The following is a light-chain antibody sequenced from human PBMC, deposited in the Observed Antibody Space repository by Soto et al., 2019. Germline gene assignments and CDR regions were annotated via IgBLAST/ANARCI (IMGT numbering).Light chain of an antibody. V-gene: IGKV3D-15*01. CDR2: DAS. J-gene: IGKJ1*01. CDR1: QSVSSS. Sequence: EMVLAQSPATLSLSSGARATLSCRASQSVSSSLAWYQQKPGQAPRLLIYDASSRASGIPARFSGSGSGTEFTLTISSLQSEDFAVYYCQQYNNWPWPFGQGSKV. CDR3: QQYNNWPWP.